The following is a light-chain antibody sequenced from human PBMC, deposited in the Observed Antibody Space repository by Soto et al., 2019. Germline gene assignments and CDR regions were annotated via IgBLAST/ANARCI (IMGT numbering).Light chain of an antibody. Sequence: QSALTQPPSASGSPGQSVTISCTGTSSDVGGYNYVSWYQQHPGKAPKLMIYEVSKRPSGVPDRFSGSKSGNTASLTVSGLQAEDDADYSCSSYAGIFVVFGGGTKVTVL. V-gene: IGLV2-8*01. CDR3: SSYAGIFVV. J-gene: IGLJ2*01. CDR1: SSDVGGYNY. CDR2: EVS.